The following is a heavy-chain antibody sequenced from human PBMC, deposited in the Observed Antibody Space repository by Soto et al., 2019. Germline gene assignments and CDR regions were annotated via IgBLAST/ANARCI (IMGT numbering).Heavy chain of an antibody. CDR1: GGSISSGDYS. CDR3: ASRLWFGELLEQDY. CDR2: IYHSGST. J-gene: IGHJ4*02. D-gene: IGHD3-10*01. V-gene: IGHV4-30-2*01. Sequence: SETLSLTCTVSGGSISSGDYSWSWIRQPPGKGLEWIGYIYHSGSTYYNPSLKSRVTISVDRSKNQFSLKLSSVTAADTAVYYCASRLWFGELLEQDYWGQGTLVTVSS.